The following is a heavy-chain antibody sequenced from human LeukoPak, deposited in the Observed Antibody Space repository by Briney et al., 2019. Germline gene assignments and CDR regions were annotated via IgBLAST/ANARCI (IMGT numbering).Heavy chain of an antibody. V-gene: IGHV4-39*01. D-gene: IGHD3-16*02. CDR3: ARRTFGGVIAY. J-gene: IGHJ4*02. Sequence: SETLSLTCTVSGGSISSSNYYWGWIRQPPGKGLEWIGSSYYSGRTYYSPSLKSRVTISVDTSKNQFSLRLSSVTAADTAVYYCARRTFGGVIAYWGQGTLVTVSS. CDR2: SYYSGRT. CDR1: GGSISSSNYY.